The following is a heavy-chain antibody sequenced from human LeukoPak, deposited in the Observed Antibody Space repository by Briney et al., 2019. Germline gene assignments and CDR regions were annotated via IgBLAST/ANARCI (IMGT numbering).Heavy chain of an antibody. CDR1: GFTFSDYY. CDR3: ARRSTGNFDY. Sequence: GGSLRPSCAASGFTFSDYYMSWIRQAPGKGLEWVSYIISSSSYTNYADSVKGRFTISRDNAKNSLYLQMNSLRAEDTAVYYCARRSTGNFDYWGQGTLVTVSS. CDR2: IISSSSYT. J-gene: IGHJ4*02. V-gene: IGHV3-11*03.